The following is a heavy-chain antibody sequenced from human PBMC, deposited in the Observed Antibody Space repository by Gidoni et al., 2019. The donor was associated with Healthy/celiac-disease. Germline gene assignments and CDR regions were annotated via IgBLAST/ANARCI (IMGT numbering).Heavy chain of an antibody. Sequence: QVQLVASGGGVVQPGRSLRLSCAASGFTFSSYGLHWVRQAPGKGLEWVAVISYDGSNKYYADSVKGRFTISRDNSKNTLYQQMNSLRAEDTAVYYCAKGVRGFDYWGQGTLVTVSS. CDR3: AKGVRGFDY. D-gene: IGHD1-1*01. J-gene: IGHJ4*02. CDR2: ISYDGSNK. V-gene: IGHV3-30*18. CDR1: GFTFSSYG.